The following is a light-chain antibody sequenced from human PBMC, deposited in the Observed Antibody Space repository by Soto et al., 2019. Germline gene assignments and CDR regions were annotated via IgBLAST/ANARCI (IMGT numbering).Light chain of an antibody. CDR3: QQYTSSPYT. CDR1: QSVSTNY. J-gene: IGKJ2*01. Sequence: EIVLTQSPGTLSLSPGERATLSCRASQSVSTNYLAWYQQTPGQAPRLLIYGASSRATGIPDRFSGSGSGTDFTLTVSRLESEDFAVYYCQQYTSSPYTFGQGTKLEIK. V-gene: IGKV3-20*01. CDR2: GAS.